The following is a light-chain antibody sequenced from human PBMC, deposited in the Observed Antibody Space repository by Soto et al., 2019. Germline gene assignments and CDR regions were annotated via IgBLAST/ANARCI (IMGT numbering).Light chain of an antibody. CDR2: DVS. CDR3: SSYTSSSTPHV. Sequence: QSALTQPASVSGSPGQSITISCTGTSSDVGGYNYVSWYQQHPGKAPKLMIYDVSNRPSGVSNRFSGSKSGNTASLTMSGRQAEDEADYYCSSYTSSSTPHVFGTGTKVTVL. V-gene: IGLV2-14*01. CDR1: SSDVGGYNY. J-gene: IGLJ1*01.